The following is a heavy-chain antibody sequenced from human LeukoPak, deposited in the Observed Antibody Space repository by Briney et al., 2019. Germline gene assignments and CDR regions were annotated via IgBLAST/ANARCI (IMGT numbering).Heavy chain of an antibody. CDR3: MCGRTGTATDDVDI. D-gene: IGHD1-7*01. CDR1: GGIFNSDG. CDR2: IIPMFATA. V-gene: IGHV1-69*13. Sequence: SVKVSCKASGGIFNSDGINWVRQAPGRGLEWMGGIIPMFATANYAQKFQGRVTITADESTITTYMELNSLRSEDTAVYYCMCGRTGTATDDVDIWGQGTRVTVSS. J-gene: IGHJ3*02.